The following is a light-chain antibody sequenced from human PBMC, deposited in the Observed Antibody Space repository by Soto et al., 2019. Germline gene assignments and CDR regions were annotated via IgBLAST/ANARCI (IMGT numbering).Light chain of an antibody. CDR3: AAWDDSLNGVI. CDR2: SNN. V-gene: IGLV1-44*01. CDR1: SSNIGSNT. J-gene: IGLJ2*01. Sequence: QSVLTQPPSASGTPGQRVTISCSGSSSNIGSNTVHWYQQLPGTAPKLLIYSNNQRPSGVPDRFSGSKSGTSASLAISGLRSEDDADYYCAAWDDSLNGVIFGGGTKLTVL.